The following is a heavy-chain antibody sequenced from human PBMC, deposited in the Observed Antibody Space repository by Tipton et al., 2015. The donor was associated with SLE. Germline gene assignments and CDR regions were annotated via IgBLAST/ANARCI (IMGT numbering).Heavy chain of an antibody. D-gene: IGHD1-7*01. Sequence: TLSLTCVVYGGPFSGYYWSWIRQPPGKGLEWIGEVSHRGTTNYNPSLDSRVTISLDRFNNQFTLKMTSVTAADTAVYYCANQNWNYYFWGQGNLVTVSS. CDR2: VSHRGTT. J-gene: IGHJ4*02. CDR1: GGPFSGYY. CDR3: ANQNWNYYF. V-gene: IGHV4-34*01.